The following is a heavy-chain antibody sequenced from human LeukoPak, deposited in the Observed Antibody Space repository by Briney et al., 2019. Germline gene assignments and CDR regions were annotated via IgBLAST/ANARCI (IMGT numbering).Heavy chain of an antibody. CDR1: GYSFATNW. CDR3: ASAYSSSSSHDY. Sequence: GEFLKISCKGSGYSFATNWIGWVRQMPGKGLEWMGIIFPDSPSFQGQVTISADKSISTTYLQWSSLKASDTAMYYCASAYSSSSSHDYWGQGTLVTVSS. J-gene: IGHJ4*02. D-gene: IGHD6-6*01. CDR2: IFP. V-gene: IGHV5-51*01.